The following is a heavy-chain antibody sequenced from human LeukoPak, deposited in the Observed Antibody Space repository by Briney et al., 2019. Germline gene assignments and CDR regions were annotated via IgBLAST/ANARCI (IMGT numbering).Heavy chain of an antibody. D-gene: IGHD5-24*01. CDR3: ARGGRNGYNWGAFDI. Sequence: ASVKVSCKASGYTFTSYCIHWVRQAPGQGLEWMGIINPGSGSTSYAQKFQGRVTMTRDTSTSTVYMELSSLRSEDTAVYYCARGGRNGYNWGAFDIWGQGTMVTVSS. CDR1: GYTFTSYC. V-gene: IGHV1-46*01. J-gene: IGHJ3*02. CDR2: INPGSGST.